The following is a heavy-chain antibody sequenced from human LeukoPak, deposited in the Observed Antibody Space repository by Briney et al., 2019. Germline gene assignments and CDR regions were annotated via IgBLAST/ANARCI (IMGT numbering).Heavy chain of an antibody. CDR1: GFTFSIYS. CDR3: ARDWGRDAFDI. D-gene: IGHD3-16*01. Sequence: GGSLRLSCAASGFTFSIYSMNWVRQAPGKGLEWVSSISSSSSYMYYADSVKGRFTISRDNAKNSLYLQMNSLRAEDTAVFYCARDWGRDAFDIRGQGTMVTVSS. CDR2: ISSSSSYM. J-gene: IGHJ3*02. V-gene: IGHV3-21*01.